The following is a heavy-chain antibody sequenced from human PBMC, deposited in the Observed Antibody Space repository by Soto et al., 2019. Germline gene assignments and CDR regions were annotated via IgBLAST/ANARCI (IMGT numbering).Heavy chain of an antibody. CDR2: ISHDGSKT. V-gene: IGHV3-30*03. D-gene: IGHD2-2*01. J-gene: IGHJ3*02. CDR1: GFTFNSYG. Sequence: TGGSLRLSCAASGFTFNSYGIHWVRQAPGKGLEWVAVISHDGSKTNYADSVKGRVTISRDNAKNSLYLQMNSLRAEDTAVYYCARDSYCSSTSCYSDAFDIWGQGTMVTVSS. CDR3: ARDSYCSSTSCYSDAFDI.